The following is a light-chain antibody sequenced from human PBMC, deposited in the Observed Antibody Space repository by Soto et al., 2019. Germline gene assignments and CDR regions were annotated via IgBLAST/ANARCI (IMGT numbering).Light chain of an antibody. J-gene: IGLJ1*01. CDR2: DVS. CDR1: SSDVGGYNY. CDR3: CSYAGSHTYV. V-gene: IGLV2-11*01. Sequence: QSALTQPRSVSGSPGQSVTISCTGTSSDVGGYNYVSWYQQHPGKAPKFMIYDVSTRPSGVPERFSGSKSGNTASLTISGLQAEDEADHFCCSYAGSHTYVFGTGTKVTAL.